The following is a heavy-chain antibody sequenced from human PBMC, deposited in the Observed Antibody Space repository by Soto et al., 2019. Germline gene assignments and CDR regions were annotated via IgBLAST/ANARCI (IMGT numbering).Heavy chain of an antibody. V-gene: IGHV1-3*01. CDR2: INAGNGNT. Sequence: ASVKVSCKASGYTFTNYPIHWVRQAPGQRLEWMGYINAGNGNTKYSEKFQGRVTITRDTSASTAYMELNSLGSEDTAVYYCARARAYGEYVFYAFDIWGQGTMVTVSS. D-gene: IGHD4-17*01. J-gene: IGHJ3*02. CDR1: GYTFTNYP. CDR3: ARARAYGEYVFYAFDI.